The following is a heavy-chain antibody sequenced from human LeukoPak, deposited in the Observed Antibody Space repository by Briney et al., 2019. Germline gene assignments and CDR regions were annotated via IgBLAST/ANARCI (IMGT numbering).Heavy chain of an antibody. Sequence: GGSLRLSCAASGFTVSGTHMTWVRQAPHKGLEWVSAMYTGGTTYYADSVTGRFTVSRDTSRNTLFLQMNNLRAEDTAVYYCAKDEATSGGGLASWGQGTLVIVSS. J-gene: IGHJ5*01. D-gene: IGHD3-16*01. CDR3: AKDEATSGGGLAS. CDR1: GFTVSGTH. CDR2: MYTGGTT. V-gene: IGHV3-53*01.